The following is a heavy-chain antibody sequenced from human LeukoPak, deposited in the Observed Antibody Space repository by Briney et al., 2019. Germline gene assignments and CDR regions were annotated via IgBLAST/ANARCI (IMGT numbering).Heavy chain of an antibody. CDR3: ARDRGGYTYSHDY. Sequence: PSETLSLTCAGSGGSISSNNWWIWVRQSPEKGLEWIGEIYHDGSTNYNPSLKSRVTISMDKSKNQLSLKLNFVTAADTAVYYCARDRGGYTYSHDYWGQGTLVTVSS. CDR2: IYHDGST. V-gene: IGHV4-4*02. D-gene: IGHD5-18*01. CDR1: GGSISSNNW. J-gene: IGHJ4*02.